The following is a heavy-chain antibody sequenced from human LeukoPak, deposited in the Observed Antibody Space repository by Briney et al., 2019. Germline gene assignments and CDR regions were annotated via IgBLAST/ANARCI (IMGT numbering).Heavy chain of an antibody. CDR3: VAAAVAVDY. CDR1: GASISSFY. D-gene: IGHD6-19*01. V-gene: IGHV4-4*07. Sequence: SETLSLTCTVSGASISSFYWTWIRQPAGKGLEWIGRIYTSGNTNYNPSLKSRVTMSVDASKNQFSLKLTSVTAADTAVYYCVAAAVAVDYWGQGTLVTVSS. J-gene: IGHJ4*02. CDR2: IYTSGNT.